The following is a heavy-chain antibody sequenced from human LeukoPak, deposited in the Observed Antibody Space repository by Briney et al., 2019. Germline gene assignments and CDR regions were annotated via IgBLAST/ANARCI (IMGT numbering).Heavy chain of an antibody. Sequence: GGSLRLSCAASGFTFDNYAMHWVRQAPGKGLEWVSGISWNSGSIGYADSVKGRFTISRDNAKNSLYLQMNSLRAEGTAVYYCAKCRIAVAGTLDYWGQGTLVTVSS. CDR2: ISWNSGSI. CDR1: GFTFDNYA. D-gene: IGHD6-19*01. J-gene: IGHJ4*02. V-gene: IGHV3-9*01. CDR3: AKCRIAVAGTLDY.